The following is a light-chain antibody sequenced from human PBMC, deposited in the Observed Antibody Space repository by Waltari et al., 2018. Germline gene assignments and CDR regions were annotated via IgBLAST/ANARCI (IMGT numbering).Light chain of an antibody. Sequence: SYELTQPPSVSVSPGQTASITCSGDKLGDKYACWYQQKPGQSPVLVMYQDNKRPSGIPERFSGSNSGNTATLTISGTQALDEADYYFQAWHSSTVVFGGGTKLTVL. V-gene: IGLV3-1*01. CDR1: KLGDKY. CDR2: QDN. J-gene: IGLJ2*01. CDR3: QAWHSSTVV.